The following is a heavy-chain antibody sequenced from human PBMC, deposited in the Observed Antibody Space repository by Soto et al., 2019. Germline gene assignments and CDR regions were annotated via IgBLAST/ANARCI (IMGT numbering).Heavy chain of an antibody. CDR3: ARGVRGDYGFDV. J-gene: IGHJ3*01. D-gene: IGHD3-10*01. CDR2: IKFDGSSA. Sequence: EVQLVESGGGLVQPGGSLRLSCAASGFTFSDYWIHWVRQAPGKGLVWVSRIKFDGSSANYADSVKGRCTITRDNARATVYLQMNSLRAEDMAVYYCARGVRGDYGFDVWGQGTMVTVSS. V-gene: IGHV3-74*01. CDR1: GFTFSDYW.